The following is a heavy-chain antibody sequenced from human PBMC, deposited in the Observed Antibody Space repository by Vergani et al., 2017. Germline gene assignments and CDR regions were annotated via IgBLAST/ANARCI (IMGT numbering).Heavy chain of an antibody. CDR3: ASSPQNYYDSSGHHT. CDR2: ISSSSSYI. D-gene: IGHD3-22*01. CDR1: GFTFSSYS. J-gene: IGHJ4*02. V-gene: IGHV3-21*01. Sequence: EVQLVESGGGLVKPGGSLRLSCAASGFTFSSYSMNWVRQAPGKGLEWVSAISSSSSYIYYADSVKGRFSISRDNAKNSLYLQMNSLRAEYTAVYYCASSPQNYYDSSGHHTGGQGTLVTVSS.